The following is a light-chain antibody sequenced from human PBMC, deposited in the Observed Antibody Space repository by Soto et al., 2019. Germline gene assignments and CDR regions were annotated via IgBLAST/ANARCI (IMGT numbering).Light chain of an antibody. CDR1: SSDVGSYNL. CDR3: CSYAGSSTV. CDR2: EGS. J-gene: IGLJ1*01. Sequence: QSVLTQPASVSGSPGQSITISCTGTSSDVGSYNLVSWYQQHPGKAPKLMFYEGSKRPSGFFNRFSGSNSGNTASLTFSGLQAEDEADYYCCSYAGSSTVFGTGTKVTVL. V-gene: IGLV2-23*01.